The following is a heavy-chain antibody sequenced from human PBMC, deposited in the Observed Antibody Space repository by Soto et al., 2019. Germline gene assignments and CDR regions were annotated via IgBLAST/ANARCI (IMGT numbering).Heavy chain of an antibody. V-gene: IGHV4-61*01. Sequence: PSETLSLTCTVSGGSVSSGSYYWSWIRQPPGKGLEWIGYIYYSGSTNYNPSLKSRVTISVDTSKNQFSLKLSSVTAADTAVYYCAREGGAGDGSGSPHYYYGMDVWGQGTTVTVSS. J-gene: IGHJ6*02. CDR3: AREGGAGDGSGSPHYYYGMDV. D-gene: IGHD3-10*01. CDR1: GGSVSSGSYY. CDR2: IYYSGST.